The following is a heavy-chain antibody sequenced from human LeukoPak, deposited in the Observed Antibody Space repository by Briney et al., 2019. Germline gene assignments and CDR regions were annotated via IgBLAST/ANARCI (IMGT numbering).Heavy chain of an antibody. CDR3: ARVMAGGYTWFDP. Sequence: SETLSLTCTVSGGSISSGGYYWSWIRQHPGKGLEWIGYIYYSGSTCYNPSLKSRVTISVDTSKNQFSLKLSSVTAADTAVYYCARVMAGGYTWFDPWGQGTLVTVSS. CDR1: GGSISSGGYY. D-gene: IGHD6-19*01. V-gene: IGHV4-31*03. J-gene: IGHJ5*02. CDR2: IYYSGST.